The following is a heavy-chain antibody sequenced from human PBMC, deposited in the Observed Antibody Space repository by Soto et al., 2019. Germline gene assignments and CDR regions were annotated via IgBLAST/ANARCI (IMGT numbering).Heavy chain of an antibody. Sequence: GASVKVSCKASGGTFSSYTISWVRQAPGQGLEWMGRIIPILGIANYAQKFQGRVTITADKSTSTAYMELSSLRSEDTAVYYCATSRNLITMVRGVIITTPSHYYYYYYMDVWGKGTTVTVSS. J-gene: IGHJ6*03. CDR2: IIPILGIA. V-gene: IGHV1-69*02. CDR1: GGTFSSYT. CDR3: ATSRNLITMVRGVIITTPSHYYYYYYMDV. D-gene: IGHD3-10*01.